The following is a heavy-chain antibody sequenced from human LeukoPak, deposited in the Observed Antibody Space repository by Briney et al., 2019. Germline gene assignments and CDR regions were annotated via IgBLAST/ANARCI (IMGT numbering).Heavy chain of an antibody. J-gene: IGHJ5*02. CDR3: ARLGYSSGWYNWFDP. CDR1: GGTFSSYA. D-gene: IGHD6-19*01. Sequence: ASVKVSCTASGGTFSSYAISWVRQAPGQGLEWMGGIIPIFGTANYAQKFQGRVTITADKSTSTAYMELSSLRSEDTAVYYCARLGYSSGWYNWFDPWGQGTLVTVSS. CDR2: IIPIFGTA. V-gene: IGHV1-69*06.